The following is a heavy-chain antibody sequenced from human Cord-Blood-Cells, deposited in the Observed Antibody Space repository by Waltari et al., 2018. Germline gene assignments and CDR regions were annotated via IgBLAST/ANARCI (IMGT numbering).Heavy chain of an antibody. CDR3: ASYSYLYSSSWVHYFDS. J-gene: IGHJ4*02. CDR2: IYYSGRT. V-gene: IGHV4-39*01. Sequence: QLQLQESGPGLVKPSETLSLTCTVSGGSISSSSYYWGWIRQPPGKGLEWIGSIYYSGRTSYNPSLKSRVTISVDTPKNQFSLKLSSVTGADTAVYYCASYSYLYSSSWVHYFDSWGQGTLVTVSS. CDR1: GGSISSSSYY. D-gene: IGHD6-13*01.